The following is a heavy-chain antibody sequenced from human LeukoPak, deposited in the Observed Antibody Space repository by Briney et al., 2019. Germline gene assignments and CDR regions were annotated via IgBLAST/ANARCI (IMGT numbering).Heavy chain of an antibody. Sequence: GGSLRLSCAASGFIFNNYGLVWVRQAPGKGLEWVSAISNDGGGTTYADFVKGRFSVSRDNSKNTLFLQMSSLRAEDTALYYCAKGSSGYFFDLWGQGTLVTVSS. D-gene: IGHD3-22*01. V-gene: IGHV3-23*01. J-gene: IGHJ4*02. CDR1: GFIFNNYG. CDR3: AKGSSGYFFDL. CDR2: ISNDGGGT.